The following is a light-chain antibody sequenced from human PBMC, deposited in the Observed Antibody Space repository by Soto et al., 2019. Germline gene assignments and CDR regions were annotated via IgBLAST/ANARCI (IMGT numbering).Light chain of an antibody. CDR2: GAS. CDR1: QSVSSN. V-gene: IGKV3-15*01. Sequence: EIVMTQSPATLSVSPGERATLSCRASQSVSSNLAWYQQKPGQAPRLLIYGASTRATGIPARFSGSGSGTEFTLTISGLQSEDFAVYYCQQYNNWPHSDFGPGTKVDIK. J-gene: IGKJ3*01. CDR3: QQYNNWPHSD.